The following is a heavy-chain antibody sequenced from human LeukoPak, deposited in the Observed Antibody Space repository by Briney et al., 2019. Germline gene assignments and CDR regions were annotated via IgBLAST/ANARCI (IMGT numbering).Heavy chain of an antibody. V-gene: IGHV4-30-4*01. CDR3: ARDLAPLGGYDYGGFDI. J-gene: IGHJ3*02. CDR2: IYYSGST. D-gene: IGHD5-12*01. CDR1: GGSISSGDYY. Sequence: SETLSLTCTVSGGSISSGDYYWSWIRQPPGKGLEWIGYIYYSGSTYYNPSLKSRVTISVDTSKNQFSLKLSSVTAADTAVYYCARDLAPLGGYDYGGFDIWGQGTMVTVSS.